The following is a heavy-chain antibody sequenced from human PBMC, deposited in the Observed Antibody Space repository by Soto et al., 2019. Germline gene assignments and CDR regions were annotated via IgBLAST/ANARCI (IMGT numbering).Heavy chain of an antibody. CDR1: GFTFSSYA. CDR2: ISGSGGST. J-gene: IGHJ4*02. V-gene: IGHV3-23*01. D-gene: IGHD1-26*01. CDR3: ATRSGSYTKSDY. Sequence: GGSLRLSCAASGFTFSSYAMSWVRQAPGKGLEWVSAISGSGGSTYYADSVKGRFTISRDNSKNTLYLQMNSLRAEDTAVYYCATRSGSYTKSDYWGQGTLVTVSS.